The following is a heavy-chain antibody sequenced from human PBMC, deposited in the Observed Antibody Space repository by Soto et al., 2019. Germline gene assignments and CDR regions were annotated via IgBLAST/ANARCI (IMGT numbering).Heavy chain of an antibody. D-gene: IGHD1-26*01. CDR2: ISYDGSNK. CDR1: GFSFSNYA. V-gene: IGHV3-30-3*01. CDR3: TRDIIRELDYYYYSGMDV. J-gene: IGHJ6*02. Sequence: QVRLVESGGGVVQPGRSLRLSCAASGFSFSNYAMHWVRQAPGKGLEWVAVISYDGSNKNYADSVKGRFTISRDNSKNPLYLQMYSLRAEDTAVFYCTRDIIRELDYYYYSGMDVWGQGTTVTVSS.